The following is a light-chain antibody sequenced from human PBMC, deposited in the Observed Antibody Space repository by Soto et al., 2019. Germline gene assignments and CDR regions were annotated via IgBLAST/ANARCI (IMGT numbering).Light chain of an antibody. CDR2: KAS. CDR1: QSISSW. CDR3: QQSNSYPLT. J-gene: IGKJ4*01. V-gene: IGKV1-5*03. Sequence: DIQMTQSPSTLSASIGDRVTITCRASQSISSWLAWYQQEPGKAPKLLIYKASSLESGVPSRFSGSGSGTGFTLTISSLQPDDFATYYCQQSNSYPLTFGGGTKVEIK.